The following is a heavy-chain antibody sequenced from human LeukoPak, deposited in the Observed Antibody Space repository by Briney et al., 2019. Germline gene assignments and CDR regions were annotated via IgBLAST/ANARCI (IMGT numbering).Heavy chain of an antibody. Sequence: GGSLRLSCAASGFTFSSYSMNWVRQAPGKGLEWVSYISSSGSTIYYADSVKGRFTISRDNAKNSLYLQMNSLGAEDTAVYYCARDQWGYQHWGQGTLVTVSS. J-gene: IGHJ1*01. V-gene: IGHV3-48*04. CDR1: GFTFSSYS. D-gene: IGHD1-26*01. CDR2: ISSSGSTI. CDR3: ARDQWGYQH.